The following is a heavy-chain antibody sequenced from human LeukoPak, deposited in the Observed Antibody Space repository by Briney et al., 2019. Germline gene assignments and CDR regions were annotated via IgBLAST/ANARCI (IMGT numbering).Heavy chain of an antibody. CDR1: GYTFTAYY. Sequence: ASVKVSCKASGYTFTAYYIHWVRQPPGQGLEWMGWINPNSGGTNYAQKFQGRVTMTRDTSISSSYMELSSLTSDDAAVYYCARALYNWNDVGYDYWGQGTLVTVSS. J-gene: IGHJ4*02. V-gene: IGHV1-2*02. CDR3: ARALYNWNDVGYDY. CDR2: INPNSGGT. D-gene: IGHD1-1*01.